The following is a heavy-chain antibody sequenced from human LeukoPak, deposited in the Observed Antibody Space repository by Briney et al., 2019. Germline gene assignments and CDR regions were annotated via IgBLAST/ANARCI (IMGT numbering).Heavy chain of an antibody. V-gene: IGHV3-30-3*01. CDR2: ISYDGSNK. CDR3: ARGEHDYGDYTVDY. D-gene: IGHD4-17*01. J-gene: IGHJ4*02. Sequence: PGGSLRLSCEASGFTFSHYAMHWVRQAPGKGLEWVAVISYDGSNKYYADSVKGRFTISRDNSKNTLYLQMNSLRAEDTAVYYCARGEHDYGDYTVDYWGQGTLVTVSS. CDR1: GFTFSHYA.